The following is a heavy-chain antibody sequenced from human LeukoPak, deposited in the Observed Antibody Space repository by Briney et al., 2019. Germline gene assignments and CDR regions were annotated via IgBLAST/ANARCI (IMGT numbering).Heavy chain of an antibody. V-gene: IGHV3-23*01. Sequence: PGGSLRLSCTASGFTLIKFGLSWVRQAPGKGLEWVSAISGSGGSTYYADSVKGRFTISRDNSKNTLYLQMNSLRAEDTAVYYCAKDGHANDYSNYVDLFDYWGQGTLVTVSS. CDR1: GFTLIKFG. J-gene: IGHJ4*02. D-gene: IGHD4-11*01. CDR3: AKDGHANDYSNYVDLFDY. CDR2: ISGSGGST.